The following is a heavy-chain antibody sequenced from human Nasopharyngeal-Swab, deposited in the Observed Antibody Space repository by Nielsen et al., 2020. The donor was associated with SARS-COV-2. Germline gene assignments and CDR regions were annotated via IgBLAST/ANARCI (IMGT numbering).Heavy chain of an antibody. Sequence: SVKVSCKASGGTFSSYAISWVRQAPGQGLEWMGGIIPIFGTANYAQKFQGRVTMTTDTSTSTAYMELRSLRSDDTAVYYCARDWYERQWLVGNWFDPWGQGTLVTVSS. CDR2: IIPIFGTA. J-gene: IGHJ5*02. V-gene: IGHV1-69*05. CDR1: GGTFSSYA. D-gene: IGHD6-19*01. CDR3: ARDWYERQWLVGNWFDP.